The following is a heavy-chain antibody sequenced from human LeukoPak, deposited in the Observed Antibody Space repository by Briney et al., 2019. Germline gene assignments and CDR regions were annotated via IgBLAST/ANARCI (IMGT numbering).Heavy chain of an antibody. J-gene: IGHJ1*01. CDR3: AKDYELLTLGDFQH. CDR1: GYTFTGYY. CDR2: ISAYNGNT. D-gene: IGHD1-26*01. Sequence: ASVKVSCKASGYTFTGYYMHWVRQAPGQGLEWMGWISAYNGNTNYAQKLQGRVTMTTDTSTSTAYMELRSLRSYDTAVYYCAKDYELLTLGDFQHWGQGTLVTVSS. V-gene: IGHV1-18*04.